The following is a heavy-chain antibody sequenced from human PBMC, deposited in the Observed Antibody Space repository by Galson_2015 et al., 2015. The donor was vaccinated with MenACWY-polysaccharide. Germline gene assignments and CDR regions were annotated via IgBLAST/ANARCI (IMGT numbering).Heavy chain of an antibody. CDR2: ISGTGDSI. Sequence: SLRLSCATSGFTFSSNAMSWVRQAPGKGLEWVSAISGTGDSIRYVDSVKGRFTISRDASKNTLYLQMSSLRAEDTALYYCAISRGFSSGWKYFDYWGQGTLVTVSA. J-gene: IGHJ4*02. CDR1: GFTFSSNA. D-gene: IGHD6-19*01. CDR3: AISRGFSSGWKYFDY. V-gene: IGHV3-23*01.